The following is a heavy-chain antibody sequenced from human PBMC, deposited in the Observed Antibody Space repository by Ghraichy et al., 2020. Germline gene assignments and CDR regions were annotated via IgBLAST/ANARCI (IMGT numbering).Heavy chain of an antibody. CDR1: GFTFSSYS. V-gene: IGHV3-21*01. CDR3: ARPSSPTVTGIYYYYYYGMDV. J-gene: IGHJ6*02. Sequence: GGSLRLSCAASGFTFSSYSMNWVRQAPGKGLEWVSSISSSSSYIYYADSVKGRFTISRDNAKNSLYLQMNSLRAEDTAVYYCARPSSPTVTGIYYYYYYGMDVWGQGTTVTVSS. D-gene: IGHD4-17*01. CDR2: ISSSSSYI.